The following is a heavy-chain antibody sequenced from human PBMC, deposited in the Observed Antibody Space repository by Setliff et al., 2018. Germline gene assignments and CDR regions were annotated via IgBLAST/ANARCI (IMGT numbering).Heavy chain of an antibody. J-gene: IGHJ6*02. CDR3: ARDGVSYGMDF. CDR1: GFTFSNHG. V-gene: IGHV3-48*03. Sequence: PGGSLRLSCAVSGFTFSNHGMHWVRQAPGKGLEWVSYINSWGTTKYYADSVRGRFTISRDNAKNSLYQQMNSLRAEDTAVYYCARDGVSYGMDFWGQGTTVTVSS. CDR2: INSWGTTK.